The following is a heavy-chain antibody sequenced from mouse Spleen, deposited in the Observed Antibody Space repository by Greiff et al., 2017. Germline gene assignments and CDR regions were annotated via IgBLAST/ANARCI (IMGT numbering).Heavy chain of an antibody. CDR2: IAPSDSFT. J-gene: IGHJ2*01. CDR1: GYTFTSYW. Sequence: QVQLQQPGAELVMPGASVKLSCKASGYTFTSYWMHWVKQRPGQGLEWIGEIAPSDSFTNYNQKFKGKATLTVDKSSSTAYMQLSNLTSDDSAVYYSAPMITGYYFDYWGQGTTLTVAS. CDR3: APMITGYYFDY. D-gene: IGHD2-4*01. V-gene: IGHV1-69*01.